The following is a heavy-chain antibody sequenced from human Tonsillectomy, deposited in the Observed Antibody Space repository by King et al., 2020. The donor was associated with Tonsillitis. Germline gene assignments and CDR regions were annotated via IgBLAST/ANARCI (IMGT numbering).Heavy chain of an antibody. V-gene: IGHV4-61*02. CDR2: IYTSGST. CDR1: GGSISSGSYY. CDR3: ARDLYYYDSSGYYYYYYYMDV. J-gene: IGHJ6*03. Sequence: QLQESGPGLVKPSQTLSLTCTVSGGSISSGSYYWSWIRQPAGKGLEWIGRIYTSGSTNYNPSLKSRVTMSVDTSKNQFSLKLSSVTAADTAVYYCARDLYYYDSSGYYYYYYYMDVWGKGTTVTVSS. D-gene: IGHD3-22*01.